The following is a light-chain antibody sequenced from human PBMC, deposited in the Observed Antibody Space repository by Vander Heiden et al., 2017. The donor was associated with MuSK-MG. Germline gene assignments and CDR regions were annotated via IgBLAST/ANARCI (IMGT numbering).Light chain of an antibody. CDR3: SSYTSSSIYVV. J-gene: IGLJ2*01. V-gene: IGLV2-14*03. CDR1: SSDVGGYNY. Sequence: QSALTQPASVPGSPGQPITISCTGTSSDVGGYNYVSWYQQHPGKAPKLMIYDVSNRPSGVSNRFSGSKSGNTASLTISGLQAEDEADYYCSSYTSSSIYVVFGGGTKLTVL. CDR2: DVS.